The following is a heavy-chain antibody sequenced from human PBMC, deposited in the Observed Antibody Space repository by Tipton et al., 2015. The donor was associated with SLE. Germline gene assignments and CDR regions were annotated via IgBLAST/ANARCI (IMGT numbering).Heavy chain of an antibody. CDR1: GGSISSYY. V-gene: IGHV4-59*01. CDR2: IYYSGNT. CDR3: ARDLSGAHYDL. D-gene: IGHD3-3*01. Sequence: TLSLTCTVSGGSISSYYWSWIRLPPGKGLEWNGCIYYSGNTNYNPSLKSRVTISVDTSKNQFSLNLSSVTAADSAVYYCARDLSGAHYDLWGRGTLVTVSS. J-gene: IGHJ2*01.